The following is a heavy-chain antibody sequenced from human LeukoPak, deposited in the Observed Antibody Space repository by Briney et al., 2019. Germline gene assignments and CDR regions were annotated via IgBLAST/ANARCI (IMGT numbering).Heavy chain of an antibody. D-gene: IGHD2-8*01. CDR1: GFTFNTSA. J-gene: IGHJ4*02. CDR3: ARDIGLHRKSNFDY. CDR2: ISGSGGTT. Sequence: GGSLRLSCAASGFTFNTSAMGWVRQAPGKGLEWVSLISGSGGTTYYADSVKGRFTISRDNSKNTLDLQMNSLRAEDTAVYYCARDIGLHRKSNFDYWGQGTLVTVSS. V-gene: IGHV3-23*01.